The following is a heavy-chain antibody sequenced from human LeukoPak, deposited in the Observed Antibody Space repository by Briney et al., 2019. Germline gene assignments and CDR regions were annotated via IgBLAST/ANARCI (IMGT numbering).Heavy chain of an antibody. Sequence: SSETLSLTCTVSGGSISSYYWSWIRQPAGKGLEWIGRIYTSGSTNYSPSLKSRVTMSVDTSKNQFSLKLSSVTAADTAVYYCARARWGASGSYWYFDLWGRGTLVTVSS. CDR2: IYTSGST. CDR3: ARARWGASGSYWYFDL. J-gene: IGHJ2*01. V-gene: IGHV4-4*07. D-gene: IGHD1-26*01. CDR1: GGSISSYY.